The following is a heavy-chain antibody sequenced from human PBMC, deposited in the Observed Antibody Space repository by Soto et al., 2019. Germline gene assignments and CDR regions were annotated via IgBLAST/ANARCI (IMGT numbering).Heavy chain of an antibody. V-gene: IGHV3-53*01. CDR2: IYSGGTT. CDR1: GFTVSTNY. Sequence: VPLVESGGGLIQPGGSLRLSCAASGFTVSTNYMSWVRQAPGKGLEWVSVIYSGGTTYFADSVKGRFTISRDNSKNTLYLQMSSLRAEDTAVYFCARAASYYGRDVWGQGTTVTVSS. CDR3: ARAASYYGRDV. J-gene: IGHJ6*02.